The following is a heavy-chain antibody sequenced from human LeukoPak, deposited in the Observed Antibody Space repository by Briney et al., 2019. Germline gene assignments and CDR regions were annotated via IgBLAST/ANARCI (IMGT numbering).Heavy chain of an antibody. CDR1: GFTFSSYS. CDR3: ASTPYYDFWSGYLESDY. Sequence: PGGSLRLSCAASGFTFSSYSMNWVRQAPGKGLEWVSSISSSSSYIYYADSVKGRFTISRDNAKNPLYLQMNSLRAEDTAVYYCASTPYYDFWSGYLESDYWGQGTLVTVSS. CDR2: ISSSSSYI. J-gene: IGHJ4*02. V-gene: IGHV3-21*01. D-gene: IGHD3-3*01.